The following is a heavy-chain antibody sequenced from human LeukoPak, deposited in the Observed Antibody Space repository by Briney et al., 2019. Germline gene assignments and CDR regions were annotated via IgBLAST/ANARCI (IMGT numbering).Heavy chain of an antibody. Sequence: SETLSLTCAVSGGSISSSNWWTWVRQPPGKGLEWIGYIYSSGSTNYNPSLKSRVTISIDTSKNQVSLKLTSVTAADTAVYYCARDFDTFDPWGQGTLVTVSS. CDR3: ARDFDTFDP. J-gene: IGHJ5*02. CDR1: GGSISSSNW. V-gene: IGHV4-4*02. CDR2: IYSSGST.